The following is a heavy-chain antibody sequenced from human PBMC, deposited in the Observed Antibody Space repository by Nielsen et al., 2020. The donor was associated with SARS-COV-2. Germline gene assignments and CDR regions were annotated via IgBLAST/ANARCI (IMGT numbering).Heavy chain of an antibody. CDR2: VYTGGTT. V-gene: IGHV3-53*01. CDR3: ARIIIQCSTTHCYTLGGMDV. Sequence: GGSLRLSCAASGFAVNSHHMTWVRQGPGRGLEWVSVVYTGGTTSYTDSVKGRFTISRHNSKNTLFLQMNSLRAEDTAVYYCARIIIQCSTTHCYTLGGMDVWGKGTTVTVSS. D-gene: IGHD2-2*02. CDR1: GFAVNSHH. J-gene: IGHJ6*04.